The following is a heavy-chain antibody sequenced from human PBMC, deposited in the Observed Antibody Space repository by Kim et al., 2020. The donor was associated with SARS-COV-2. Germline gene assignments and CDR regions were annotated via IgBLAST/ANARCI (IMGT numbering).Heavy chain of an antibody. CDR3: ARATGATLREPLLY. J-gene: IGHJ4*02. V-gene: IGHV3-30*04. Sequence: GGSLRLSCAASGFTFSSYAMHWVRQAPGKGLEWVAVISYDGSNKYYADSVKGRFTISRDNSKNTLYLQMNSLRAEDTAVYYCARATGATLREPLLYWGQGTLVTVSS. CDR2: ISYDGSNK. CDR1: GFTFSSYA. D-gene: IGHD1-26*01.